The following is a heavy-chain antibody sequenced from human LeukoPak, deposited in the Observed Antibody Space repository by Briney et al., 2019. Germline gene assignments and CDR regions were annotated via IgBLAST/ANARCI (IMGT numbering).Heavy chain of an antibody. J-gene: IGHJ4*02. CDR1: GFTFSTHA. CDR2: IWFDGKNT. D-gene: IGHD6-19*01. V-gene: IGHV3-33*01. CDR3: TRDPPSSGWSFDY. Sequence: GGSLRLSCAASGFTFSTHAMHWVRQAPARGLEWVAMIWFDGKNTHYVDSVKGRFTISRDNSKNTVDLRMNSLRAEDTAVYYCTRDPPSSGWSFDYWGQGTLVTVSS.